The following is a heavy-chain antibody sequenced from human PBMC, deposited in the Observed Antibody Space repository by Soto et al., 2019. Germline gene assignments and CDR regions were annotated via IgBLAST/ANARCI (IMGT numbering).Heavy chain of an antibody. V-gene: IGHV4-61*03. CDR3: AGSQQLDAFDI. J-gene: IGHJ3*02. D-gene: IGHD6-13*01. CDR1: GGSVSSGSYY. CDR2: IYYSGST. Sequence: SETLSLTCTVSGGSVSSGSYYWSWIRQPPGKGLEWIGYIYYSGSTNDNPSLKSRVTISVDTSKNHSSLKLSSLTAADTAVYYCAGSQQLDAFDIWGQGTMVTVSS.